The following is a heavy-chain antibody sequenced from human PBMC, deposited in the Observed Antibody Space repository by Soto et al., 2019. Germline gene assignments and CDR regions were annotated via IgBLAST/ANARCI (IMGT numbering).Heavy chain of an antibody. CDR2: IRRKANSYAT. CDR1: GFTFSGSA. V-gene: IGHV3-73*01. J-gene: IGHJ4*02. D-gene: IGHD3-16*01. CDR3: TISPEMATMRRIGGGNYFDY. Sequence: EVQLVESGGGLVQPGGSLKLSCAASGFTFSGSAMHWVRQASGKGLEWVGRIRRKANSYATAYAASVKGRFTISRDDAKNTAYLQMNSLKTEDTAGYYCTISPEMATMRRIGGGNYFDYWGQGTLVTVSS.